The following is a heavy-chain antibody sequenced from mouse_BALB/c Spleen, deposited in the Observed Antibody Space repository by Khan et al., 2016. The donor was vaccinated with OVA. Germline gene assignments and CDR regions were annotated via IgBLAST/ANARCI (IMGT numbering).Heavy chain of an antibody. J-gene: IGHJ3*01. CDR3: TRSGYGSFAY. V-gene: IGHV1S81*02. D-gene: IGHD2-2*01. Sequence: QVQLQQSGAELVKTGASVKLSCMASGYTFSSYYLYWVKQRPGQGLEWIGEINPNNGGSNFNEKFKSKATLTVYKSSYTAYMQLSSLTSEDSAVYYCTRSGYGSFAYWGQGTLVTVSA. CDR2: INPNNGGS. CDR1: GYTFSSYY.